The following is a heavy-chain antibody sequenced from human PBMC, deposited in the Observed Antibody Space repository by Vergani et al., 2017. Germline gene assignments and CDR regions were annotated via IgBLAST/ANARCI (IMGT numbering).Heavy chain of an antibody. CDR3: ATLVGGYRSGWYVYHAFDI. V-gene: IGHV4-39*01. CDR1: GASVSSSTYY. Sequence: QLQLQESGPGLVKPPETLSLTCTVSGASVSSSTYYWGWVRQPPGKGLEWIGSIYYSGSTYSNPSLKSRVTISVDTSKNQFSLTLTSVTAADTALYYCATLVGGYRSGWYVYHAFDIWGQGTMVTVSS. CDR2: IYYSGST. D-gene: IGHD6-13*01. J-gene: IGHJ3*02.